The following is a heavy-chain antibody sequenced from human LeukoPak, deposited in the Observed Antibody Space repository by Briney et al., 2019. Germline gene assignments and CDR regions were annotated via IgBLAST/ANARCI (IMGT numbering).Heavy chain of an antibody. Sequence: SQTLSLTCTVSGGSISSGSYYWIWIRQPAGKGLEWIGRIYTSGSTNYNPSLKSRVTISVDTSKNQFSLKLSSVTAADTAVYYCARGITIFGVVITRWAFDIWGQGTMVTVSS. CDR1: GGSISSGSYY. CDR3: ARGITIFGVVITRWAFDI. CDR2: IYTSGST. V-gene: IGHV4-61*02. J-gene: IGHJ3*02. D-gene: IGHD3-3*01.